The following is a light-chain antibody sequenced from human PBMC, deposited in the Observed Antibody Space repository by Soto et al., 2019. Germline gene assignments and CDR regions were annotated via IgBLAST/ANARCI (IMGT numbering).Light chain of an antibody. CDR1: QSVSNY. CDR2: HAS. CDR3: QQRSNWPSIT. Sequence: EIGLSQSPSTLSLSPGERATLSCRASQSVSNYLAWYQQKPGQAPRLLIYHASNRATGIPARFSGSGSGTDFTLTISSLEPEDFAVYYCQQRSNWPSITFGQGTRLEIK. V-gene: IGKV3-11*01. J-gene: IGKJ5*01.